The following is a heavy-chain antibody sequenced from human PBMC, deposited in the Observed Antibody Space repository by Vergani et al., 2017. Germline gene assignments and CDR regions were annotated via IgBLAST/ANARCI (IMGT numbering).Heavy chain of an antibody. CDR2: IDPSDSYT. V-gene: IGHV5-10-1*01. CDR3: ASDGPGSYYTPRTLDY. Sequence: EVQLVQSGAEVKKPGESLRISCKGSGYSLTSYWISWVRQMPGKGLEWMGRIDPSDSYTNYSPSFQGHVTISADKSISTAYLQWSSLKASDTAMYYCASDGPGSYYTPRTLDYWGQGTLVTVSS. CDR1: GYSLTSYW. D-gene: IGHD3-10*01. J-gene: IGHJ4*02.